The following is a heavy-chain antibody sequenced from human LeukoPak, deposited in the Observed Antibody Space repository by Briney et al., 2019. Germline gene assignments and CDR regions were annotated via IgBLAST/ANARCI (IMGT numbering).Heavy chain of an antibody. V-gene: IGHV3-66*01. J-gene: IGHJ4*02. CDR2: IYSGGST. CDR1: GFTVSSNY. Sequence: GGSLRLSCAASGFTVSSNYMTWVRQAPGKGLEWVSVIYSGGSTYYADSVKGRFTISRDDSKSTLYLQMNSLRVEDTAVYYCARGIAVADTGFFDYWGQGTLVTVSS. D-gene: IGHD6-19*01. CDR3: ARGIAVADTGFFDY.